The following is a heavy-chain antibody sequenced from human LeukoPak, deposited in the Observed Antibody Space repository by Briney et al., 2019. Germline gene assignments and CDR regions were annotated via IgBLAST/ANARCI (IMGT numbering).Heavy chain of an antibody. CDR3: ASLTLCRAQYCEPPAGPWRFDS. J-gene: IGHJ4*02. D-gene: IGHD2-21*01. CDR1: GDSMTLSTYY. V-gene: IGHV4-39*01. Sequence: SETLSLTCTVSGDSMTLSTYYWGWLRQPPGMGLEWFVLIYHSGSAYYNPSLECRVAISIDTSKGQFSLRLTSVAAADTARYFCASLTLCRAQYCEPPAGPWRFDSWGQGALVIVSS. CDR2: IYHSGSA.